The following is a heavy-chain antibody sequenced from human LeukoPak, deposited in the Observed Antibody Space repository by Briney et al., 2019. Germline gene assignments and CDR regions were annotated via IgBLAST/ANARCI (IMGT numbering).Heavy chain of an antibody. CDR3: AKKIRGYDYNYYYGMDV. D-gene: IGHD5-12*01. Sequence: RGSLRLSCAASGFTFSSYGMSWVRQAPGKGLEWVSTIGGGGGSTYHADSVKGRFTISRDDSKNTLYLQMNSLRAEDTAVYYCAKKIRGYDYNYYYGMDVWGQGTTVTVSS. J-gene: IGHJ6*02. V-gene: IGHV3-23*01. CDR1: GFTFSSYG. CDR2: IGGGGGST.